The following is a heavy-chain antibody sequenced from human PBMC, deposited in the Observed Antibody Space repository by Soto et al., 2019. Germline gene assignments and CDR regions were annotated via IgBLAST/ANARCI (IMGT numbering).Heavy chain of an antibody. J-gene: IGHJ4*02. V-gene: IGHV3-30-3*01. Sequence: PGGSLRLSCAASGFTFSSYAMHWVRQAPGKGLEWVAVISYDGSNKYYADSVKGRFTISRDNSKNTLYLQMNSLRAEDTAVYYCARDYCSGGSCHGLLYDSSGYFDSWGQGILVTVSS. CDR2: ISYDGSNK. CDR3: ARDYCSGGSCHGLLYDSSGYFDS. D-gene: IGHD2-15*01. CDR1: GFTFSSYA.